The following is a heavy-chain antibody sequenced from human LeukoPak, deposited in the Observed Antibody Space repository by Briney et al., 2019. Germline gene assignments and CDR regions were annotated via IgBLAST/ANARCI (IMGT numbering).Heavy chain of an antibody. J-gene: IGHJ4*02. CDR3: ARDSSWGWLQLTYSPYFDY. D-gene: IGHD5-24*01. Sequence: GGSLRLSCAASGFTFSSYSMNCVRQAPGKGLEWVSSISSSSYIYYADSVKGRFTISRDNAKNSLYLQMNSLRAEDTAVYYCARDSSWGWLQLTYSPYFDYWGQGTLVTVSS. V-gene: IGHV3-21*01. CDR2: ISSSSYI. CDR1: GFTFSSYS.